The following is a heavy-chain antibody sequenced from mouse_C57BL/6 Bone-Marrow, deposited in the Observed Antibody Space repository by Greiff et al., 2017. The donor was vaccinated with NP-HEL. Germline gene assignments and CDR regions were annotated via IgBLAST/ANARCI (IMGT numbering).Heavy chain of an antibody. CDR3: ARSGYGYDGDY. CDR1: GYSFTGYY. Sequence: VHVKQSGPELVKPGASVKISCKASGYSFTGYYMNWVKQSPEKSLEWIGEINPSTGGTTYNQKFKAKATLTVDKSSSTAYMQLKSLTSEDSAVYYCARSGYGYDGDYWGQGTTLTVSS. J-gene: IGHJ2*01. D-gene: IGHD2-2*01. V-gene: IGHV1-42*01. CDR2: INPSTGGT.